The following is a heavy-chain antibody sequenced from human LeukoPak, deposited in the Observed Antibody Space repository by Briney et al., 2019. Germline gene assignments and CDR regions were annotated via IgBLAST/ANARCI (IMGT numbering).Heavy chain of an antibody. CDR2: ISGSGGST. V-gene: IGHV3-23*01. CDR1: GFTFSSYA. J-gene: IGHJ4*02. D-gene: IGHD6-13*01. CDR3: AKGIATSGTSPPFDY. Sequence: GGSLRLSCAASGFTFSSYAMSWVRQAPGKGLEWVSGISGSGGSTYYADSVKGRFTISRDNSKNTLYLQMNSLRAEDTAVYYCAKGIATSGTSPPFDYWGQGTLVTVSS.